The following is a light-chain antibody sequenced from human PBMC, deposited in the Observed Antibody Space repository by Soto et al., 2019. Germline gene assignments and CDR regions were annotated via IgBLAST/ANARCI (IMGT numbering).Light chain of an antibody. Sequence: QSALTQPASVYRSPGQSITISCPGASSDVGGFDHVSWYQQHPGKVPRLLIYDVSSRPSGVSDRFSGSKSGNTASLTISGLQAEDEADYYCNSFTTTNTYVFGTGTKVTVL. J-gene: IGLJ1*01. V-gene: IGLV2-14*03. CDR1: SSDVGGFDH. CDR2: DVS. CDR3: NSFTTTNTYV.